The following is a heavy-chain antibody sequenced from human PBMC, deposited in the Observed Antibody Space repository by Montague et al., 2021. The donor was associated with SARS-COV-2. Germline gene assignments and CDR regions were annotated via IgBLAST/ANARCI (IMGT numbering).Heavy chain of an antibody. CDR1: GFTVSSNY. V-gene: IGHV3-53*01. CDR2: IYSGGGT. Sequence: SLRLSCAASGFTVSSNYMSWVRQAPGKGLEWVSVIYSGGGTYYADSVKGRFTISRDNSKNTLYLQMNSLRAEDTAVCYCARDRGGNYYFDYWGQGTLVTVSS. CDR3: ARDRGGNYYFDY. J-gene: IGHJ4*02. D-gene: IGHD1-7*01.